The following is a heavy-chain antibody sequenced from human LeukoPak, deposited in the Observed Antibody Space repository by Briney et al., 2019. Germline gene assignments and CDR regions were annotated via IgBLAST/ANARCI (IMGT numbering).Heavy chain of an antibody. CDR1: GFTVITND. V-gene: IGHV3-53*01. J-gene: IGHJ4*02. CDR2: LYNDGTT. Sequence: PGGSLRLSCAASGFTVITNDMSGVRQAPGKGLEWGSVLYNDGTTYYAESVKGRFTISRDNPRSRLYLQLTSLRAEDTAVYYCARGGSSWSALGYFDYWGQGTLVTVSS. D-gene: IGHD3-3*01. CDR3: ARGGSSWSALGYFDY.